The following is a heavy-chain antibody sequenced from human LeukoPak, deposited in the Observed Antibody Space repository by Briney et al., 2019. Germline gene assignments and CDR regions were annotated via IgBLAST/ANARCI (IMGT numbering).Heavy chain of an antibody. V-gene: IGHV3-48*01. CDR2: ISSSSSTI. CDR3: AKDRVLTSANYFDY. J-gene: IGHJ4*02. D-gene: IGHD2-2*01. CDR1: GFTFSSYS. Sequence: GGSLRLSCAASGFTFSSYSMNWVRQAPGKGLEWVSYISSSSSTIYYADSVKGRFTISRDNAKNSLYLQMNSLRAEDTAVYYCAKDRVLTSANYFDYWGQGTLVTVSS.